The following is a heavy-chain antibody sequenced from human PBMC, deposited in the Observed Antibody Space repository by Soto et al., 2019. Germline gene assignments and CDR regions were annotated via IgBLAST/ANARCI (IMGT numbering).Heavy chain of an antibody. V-gene: IGHV3-73*01. CDR3: TRVCTGGTCYFDP. CDR2: VGTKANTYAT. Sequence: QSGGSLKISCAAPGFTFSGSSIQWVRQASEKGLEWVGRVGTKANTYATEYSASVKGRFTISRDDSKSTAYLQMNSLKTEDTAINFCTRVCTGGTCYFDPWGQGTQVTVAS. CDR1: GFTFSGSS. J-gene: IGHJ5*02. D-gene: IGHD2-8*02.